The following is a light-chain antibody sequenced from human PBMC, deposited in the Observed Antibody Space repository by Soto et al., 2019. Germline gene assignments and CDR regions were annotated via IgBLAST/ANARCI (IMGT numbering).Light chain of an antibody. J-gene: IGKJ4*01. CDR1: QSLLHSNGYNY. CDR3: MQALQTPLT. V-gene: IGKV2-28*01. CDR2: LGS. Sequence: DIVMTQSPLSLPVTPGEPASISCRSSQSLLHSNGYNYLDWYLQKPGQSPQLLIYLGSNRASGVPYRFSGSGSGTDFTMKISRVEAEDVGVYYCMQALQTPLTFGGGPKVEIK.